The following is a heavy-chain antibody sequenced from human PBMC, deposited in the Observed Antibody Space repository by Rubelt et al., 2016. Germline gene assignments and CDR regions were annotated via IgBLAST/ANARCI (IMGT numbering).Heavy chain of an antibody. D-gene: IGHD6-19*01. J-gene: IGHJ4*02. CDR1: GFTLSSHT. Sequence: EVQLVESGGGLVQPGGSVRLSCSASGFTLSSHTMHWVRQAPGKGLEYVSGISSNGGSTNYADPVKGGFTISRDNSKNTLYLQMSSLGPDDTAVEYCVGMLTRGWFFDYWGQGTQVSVSS. CDR3: VGMLTRGWFFDY. V-gene: IGHV3-64D*09. CDR2: ISSNGGST.